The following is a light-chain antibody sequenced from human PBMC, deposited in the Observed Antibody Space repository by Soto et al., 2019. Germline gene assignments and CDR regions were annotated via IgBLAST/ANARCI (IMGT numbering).Light chain of an antibody. CDR3: QQRISWPPT. Sequence: EIVLTQSPATLSLSPGERATVSCRASQSVSNYLAWYQQKPGQAPRLLIYDASNSATGIPARFSGSGSGADFTLTISSLEPEDFAVYYCQQRISWPPTFGQGTRLESK. CDR1: QSVSNY. V-gene: IGKV3-11*01. CDR2: DAS. J-gene: IGKJ5*01.